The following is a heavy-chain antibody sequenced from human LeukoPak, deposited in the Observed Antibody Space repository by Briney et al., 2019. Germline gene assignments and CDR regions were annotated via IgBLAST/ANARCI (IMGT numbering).Heavy chain of an antibody. Sequence: AESPFISCKGSGYSFTSYWIGWVLQMPGRGLEWMGSINPGDSETKYSPSFQGQVTISADKSISSAYLQWSSLKASDTAMYYCARPGYRSRYFDYWGQGTLVTVAS. D-gene: IGHD6-19*01. CDR2: INPGDSET. V-gene: IGHV5-51*01. CDR3: ARPGYRSRYFDY. CDR1: GYSFTSYW. J-gene: IGHJ4*02.